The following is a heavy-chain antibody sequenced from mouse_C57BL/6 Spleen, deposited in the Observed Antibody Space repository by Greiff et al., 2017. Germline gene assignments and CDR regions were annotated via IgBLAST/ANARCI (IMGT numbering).Heavy chain of an antibody. CDR2: IWGDGST. CDR3: SKPLYGSSCAMDD. J-gene: IGHJ4*01. D-gene: IGHD1-1*01. V-gene: IGHV2-3*01. CDR1: GFSLTSYG. Sequence: VNVVESGPGLVAPSQSLSITCTVSGFSLTSYGVSWVRQPPGKGLEWLGVIWGDGSTNYHSALLSRLSIINNNSKSQIFLKLNSLQTDDTATYYCSKPLYGSSCAMDDWGQGTSVTVSS.